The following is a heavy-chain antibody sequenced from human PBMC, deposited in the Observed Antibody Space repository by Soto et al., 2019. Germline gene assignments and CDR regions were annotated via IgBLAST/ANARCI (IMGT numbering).Heavy chain of an antibody. D-gene: IGHD3-3*01. CDR1: GYTFTSYY. CDR3: ATGGRILRFLEWFQLEYYFDY. V-gene: IGHV1-46*01. CDR2: INPSGGST. Sequence: ASVKVSCKASGYTFTSYYMHWVLQAPGQGLEWMGIINPSGGSTSYAQKFQGRVTMTRDTSTSTVYMELSSLRSEDTAVYYCATGGRILRFLEWFQLEYYFDYWGQGTLVTVSS. J-gene: IGHJ4*02.